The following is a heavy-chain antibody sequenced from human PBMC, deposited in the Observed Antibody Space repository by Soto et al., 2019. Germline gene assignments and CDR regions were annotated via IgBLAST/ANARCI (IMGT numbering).Heavy chain of an antibody. D-gene: IGHD6-13*01. V-gene: IGHV1-69*08. J-gene: IGHJ4*02. CDR1: GGTFSSYT. CDR2: IIPILGIA. Sequence: QVQLVQSGAEVKKPGSSVKVSCKASGGTFSSYTISWVRQAPGQGLEWMRRIIPILGIANYAQKFQGRVTITADKSTSTAYMELSSLRSEDTAVYYCARELGKPSYSSSWGQGTLVTVSS. CDR3: ARELGKPSYSSS.